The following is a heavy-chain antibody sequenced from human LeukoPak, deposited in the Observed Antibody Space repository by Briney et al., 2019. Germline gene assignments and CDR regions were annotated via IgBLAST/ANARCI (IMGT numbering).Heavy chain of an antibody. Sequence: GGSLRLSCAASGFTFSSYAMSWVRQAPGKGLEWVSAISGSGGSTYYADSVKGRFTISRDNSKNTLYLQMNSLRAEDTAVYYCARKTVVGSYFDYWGQGTPVTVSS. J-gene: IGHJ4*02. CDR1: GFTFSSYA. CDR2: ISGSGGST. D-gene: IGHD4-23*01. CDR3: ARKTVVGSYFDY. V-gene: IGHV3-23*01.